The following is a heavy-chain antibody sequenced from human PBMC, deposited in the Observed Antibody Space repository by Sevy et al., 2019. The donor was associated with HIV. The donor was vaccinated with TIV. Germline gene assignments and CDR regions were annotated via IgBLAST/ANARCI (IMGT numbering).Heavy chain of an antibody. CDR3: AKEYSYGYYFDY. CDR1: GFTFSTYG. CDR2: IRYDGSNK. V-gene: IGHV3-30*02. Sequence: GGSLRLSCAASGFTFSTYGMHGVRQAPGKGLEWVAFIRYDGSNKYYADSVKGRFTISRDNSKNTLYLQMNSLRAEDTAVYYCAKEYSYGYYFDYWGQGTLVTVSS. J-gene: IGHJ4*02. D-gene: IGHD5-18*01.